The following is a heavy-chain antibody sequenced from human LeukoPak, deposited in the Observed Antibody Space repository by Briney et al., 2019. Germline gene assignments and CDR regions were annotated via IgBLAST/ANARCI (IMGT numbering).Heavy chain of an antibody. CDR1: GFAFNVFG. D-gene: IGHD2-8*01. V-gene: IGHV3-30*02. J-gene: IGHJ4*02. CDR2: IKADGVFT. Sequence: GGSLRLSCEGSGFAFNVFGMHWIRQAPGKGLEWVAFIKADGVFTNYAEAVKGRFTISRDNSDNTVFLQMESVRPDDTAVYYCARKLMSSRRFEYWGQGTLVTVSS. CDR3: ARKLMSSRRFEY.